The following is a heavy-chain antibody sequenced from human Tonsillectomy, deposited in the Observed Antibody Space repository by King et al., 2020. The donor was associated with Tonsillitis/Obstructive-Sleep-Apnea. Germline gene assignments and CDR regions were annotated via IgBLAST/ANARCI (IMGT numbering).Heavy chain of an antibody. V-gene: IGHV3-9*01. CDR2: ISWNSGSI. CDR1: GFTFDDYA. Sequence: VQLVKTGGGLVQPGRSLRLSCAASGFTFDDYAMHWVRQAPGKGLEWVSGISWNSGSIGYADSVKGRFTISRDNAKNSLYLQMNSLRAEDTALYYCAKDRAVAPGDYMDVWGKGTTVTVSS. CDR3: AKDRAVAPGDYMDV. J-gene: IGHJ6*03. D-gene: IGHD6-19*01.